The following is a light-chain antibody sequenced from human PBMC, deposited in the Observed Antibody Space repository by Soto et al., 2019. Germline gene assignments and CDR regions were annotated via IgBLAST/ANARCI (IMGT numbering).Light chain of an antibody. CDR2: DAS. CDR1: QSVSSY. J-gene: IGKJ2*01. Sequence: EIVMTQSPATLSVSPGETATLSCRASQSVSSYLAWYQQKPGQAPRLLIYDASTRATGIPAKFSGSGSGTDFTLTISSLQPEDFAIYYCQQYSIWPPLYTFGQGTKVEIK. V-gene: IGKV3-15*01. CDR3: QQYSIWPPLYT.